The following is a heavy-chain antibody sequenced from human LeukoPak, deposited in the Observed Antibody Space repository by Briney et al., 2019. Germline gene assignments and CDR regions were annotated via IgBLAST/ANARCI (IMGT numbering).Heavy chain of an antibody. J-gene: IGHJ5*02. D-gene: IGHD6-19*01. Sequence: SETLSLTCTVSGGSISSSSYYWGWIRQPPGKGLEWIGSIYYSGSTYYNPSLKSRVTISVDTSKNQFSLKLSSVTAADTAVYYCASLWAVAGTSWFDPWGQGTLVTVSS. CDR3: ASLWAVAGTSWFDP. CDR1: GGSISSSSYY. V-gene: IGHV4-39*07. CDR2: IYYSGST.